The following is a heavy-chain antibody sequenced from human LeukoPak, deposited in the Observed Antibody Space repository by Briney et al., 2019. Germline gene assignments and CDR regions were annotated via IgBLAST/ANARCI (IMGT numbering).Heavy chain of an antibody. CDR1: GYSISSDYH. J-gene: IGHJ4*02. D-gene: IGHD7-27*01. V-gene: IGHV4-38-2*02. CDR3: ARENWVFDY. CDR2: VYRSGST. Sequence: SETLSLTCVVSGYSISSDYHWGWIRQPPGEGLEWIGSVYRSGSTYYNPSLKSRVTISVDTSKNQISLKVRSVTAADTAVYYCARENWVFDYWGQGILVTVSS.